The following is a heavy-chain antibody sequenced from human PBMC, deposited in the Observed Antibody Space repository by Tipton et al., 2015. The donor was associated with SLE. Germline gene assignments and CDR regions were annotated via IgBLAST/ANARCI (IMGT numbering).Heavy chain of an antibody. CDR1: GFTFSNYA. CDR3: AREVTYYDFWSGYYYYGMDV. V-gene: IGHV3-23*03. D-gene: IGHD3-3*01. J-gene: IGHJ6*02. CDR2: IYSGGST. Sequence: SLRLSCAASGFTFSNYAMSWVRQAPGKGLEWVSVIYSGGSTYYADSVKGRFTISRDNAKNSLYLQMNSLRAEDTAVYYCAREVTYYDFWSGYYYYGMDVWGQGTTVTVSS.